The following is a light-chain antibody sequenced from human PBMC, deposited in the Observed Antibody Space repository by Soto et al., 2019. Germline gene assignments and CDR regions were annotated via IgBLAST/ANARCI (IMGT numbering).Light chain of an antibody. CDR1: QSISSY. V-gene: IGKV1-39*01. CDR2: AAS. CDR3: QQSYSTPRT. J-gene: IGKJ1*01. Sequence: DIQMTQSPSSLSASVGDRVTITCRASQSISSYLNWYQQKPGKAPKLLIYAASSLQSGVPSRFSGSGSGTDFTLTSSSQQPEDFATYYCQQSYSTPRTFGQGTKVEIK.